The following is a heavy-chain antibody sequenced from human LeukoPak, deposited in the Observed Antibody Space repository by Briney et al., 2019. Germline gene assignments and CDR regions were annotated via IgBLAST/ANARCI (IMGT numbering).Heavy chain of an antibody. CDR2: ISYDGSNK. CDR1: GFTFSSYG. D-gene: IGHD6-19*01. J-gene: IGHJ4*02. CDR3: AGMAVAGPGMATVFDY. Sequence: PGRSLRLSCAASGFTFSSYGTHWVRQAPGKGLEWVAVISYDGSNKYYADSVKGRFTISRDNSKNTLYLQMNSLRDEDTAVYYCAGMAVAGPGMATVFDYWGQGTLVTVSS. V-gene: IGHV3-30*03.